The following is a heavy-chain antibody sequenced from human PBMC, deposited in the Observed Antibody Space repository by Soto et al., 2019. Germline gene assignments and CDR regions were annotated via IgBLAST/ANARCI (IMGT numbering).Heavy chain of an antibody. Sequence: SETLSLTCVVSGYSVSSGYYWAWIRQPPGKGLEWIGSMYHSGNTYHNPSLKSRVTISVDTSKNQFSLKLSSVTAADTALYYCARDLSSSSENWFDPWGQGILVTVSS. J-gene: IGHJ5*02. CDR2: MYHSGNT. D-gene: IGHD6-6*01. CDR1: GYSVSSGYY. V-gene: IGHV4-38-2*02. CDR3: ARDLSSSSENWFDP.